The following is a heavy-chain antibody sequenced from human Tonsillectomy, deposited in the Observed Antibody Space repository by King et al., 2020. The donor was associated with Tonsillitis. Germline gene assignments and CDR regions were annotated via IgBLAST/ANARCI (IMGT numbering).Heavy chain of an antibody. Sequence: VQLQESGPGLGKPSETLSLTCTVSGGSLSSYYWNWIRQPPGKELEWIWYIYYSGSTNYNPSLKSRVTISVDTSQNQFSLKLTSVTAADTAVYYCARGGRDSGSPGRVDYWGQGTLVTVSS. CDR1: GGSLSSYY. D-gene: IGHD1-26*01. CDR3: ARGGRDSGSPGRVDY. J-gene: IGHJ4*02. CDR2: IYYSGST. V-gene: IGHV4-59*01.